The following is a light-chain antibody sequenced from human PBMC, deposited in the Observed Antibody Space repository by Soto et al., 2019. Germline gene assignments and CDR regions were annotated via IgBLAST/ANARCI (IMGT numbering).Light chain of an antibody. CDR3: QQYGSSPMYT. Sequence: EIVLTQSPGTLSLSPGERATLSCRASQSVSSSYLAWYQQKPGQAPRLLIYGASSRATGIQDRFSGSGSGTDFTFTISRLEPEDFAVYYCQQYGSSPMYTFGQGTKLEIK. V-gene: IGKV3-20*01. J-gene: IGKJ2*01. CDR1: QSVSSSY. CDR2: GAS.